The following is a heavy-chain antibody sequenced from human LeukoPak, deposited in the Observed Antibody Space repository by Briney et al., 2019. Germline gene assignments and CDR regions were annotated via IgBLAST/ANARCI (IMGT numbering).Heavy chain of an antibody. CDR2: INHRGGT. J-gene: IGHJ6*02. V-gene: IGHV4-34*01. CDR1: GGSFSDYS. Sequence: SETLSLTCAVFGGSFSDYSWTWIRQTPGKGLEWIGEINHRGGTNYNPSLKSRLTISVDTSKNQFSLRLSSVTAADTAVYYCARGRHEETTFRDYYYGLDVWGQGTTVTVSS. CDR3: ARGRHEETTFRDYYYGLDV. D-gene: IGHD4-11*01.